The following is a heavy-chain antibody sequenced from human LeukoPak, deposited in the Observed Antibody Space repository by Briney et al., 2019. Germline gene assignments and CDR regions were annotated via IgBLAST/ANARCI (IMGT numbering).Heavy chain of an antibody. CDR3: ARERCSGGSCYLGGVLRGYFDS. CDR1: GGSISSYY. J-gene: IGHJ4*02. V-gene: IGHV4-59*01. CDR2: IYYSGST. Sequence: PSETLSLTCTVSGGSISSYYWSWIRQPPGKGLEWIGYIYYSGSTNHNPSLKSRVTISVDTSKNQFSLKLSSVTAADTAVYYCARERCSGGSCYLGGVLRGYFDSWGQGTLVTVSS. D-gene: IGHD2-15*01.